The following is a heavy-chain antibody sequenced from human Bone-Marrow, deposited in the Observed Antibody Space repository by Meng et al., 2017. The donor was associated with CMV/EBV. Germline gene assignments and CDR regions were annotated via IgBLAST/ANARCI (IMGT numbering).Heavy chain of an antibody. CDR2: IWYNGSNK. Sequence: GESLKISCAASGFTFSRFAIYWVRQAPGKGLECVAVIWYNGSNKYYADSVKGRFTISRDNSKNTLYLQMTSLRAEDTAVYYCAKGSSGSYFGGMDVWGQGTTVTGYS. V-gene: IGHV3-33*07. J-gene: IGHJ6*01. CDR1: GFTFSRFA. CDR3: AKGSSGSYFGGMDV. D-gene: IGHD1-26*01.